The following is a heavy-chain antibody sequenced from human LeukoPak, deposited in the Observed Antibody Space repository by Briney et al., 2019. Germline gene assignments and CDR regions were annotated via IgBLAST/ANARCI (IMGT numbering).Heavy chain of an antibody. D-gene: IGHD1-14*01. CDR1: GGTFSNSA. Sequence: ASVKVSCKASGGTFSNSAISWVRQAPGQGLEWMGGIITIFGTANYAQRFQGRITITTDESTSTAYMEVSSLRSEDTALYYCAITIISTSDEFWGQGTLVTVSS. V-gene: IGHV1-69*05. J-gene: IGHJ4*02. CDR3: AITIISTSDEF. CDR2: IITIFGTA.